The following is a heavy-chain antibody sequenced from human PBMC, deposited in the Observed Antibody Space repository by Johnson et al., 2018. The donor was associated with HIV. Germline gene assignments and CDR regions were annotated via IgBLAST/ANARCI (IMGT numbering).Heavy chain of an antibody. CDR3: ARDWYCSSTFCSERVLKDAFDI. D-gene: IGHD2-2*01. V-gene: IGHV3-30*04. CDR1: GFTFSHSS. J-gene: IGHJ3*02. CDR2: TPHEGSYK. Sequence: QVQLVESGGGVVQPGGSLRLSCAASGFTFSHSSMHWVRPAPGKGLEWVAVTPHEGSYKNYADSVTGRFTVSRRNSTNTLFLQMDNLRSYDTAVYFCARDWYCSSTFCSERVLKDAFDIWGQGTLVTVSS.